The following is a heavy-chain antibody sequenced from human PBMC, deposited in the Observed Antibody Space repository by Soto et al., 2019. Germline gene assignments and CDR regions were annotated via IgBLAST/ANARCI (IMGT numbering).Heavy chain of an antibody. V-gene: IGHV1-18*04. J-gene: IGHJ6*02. Sequence: QVQLVQSGGEVKKPGASVKVSCQASGYTFISHGISWVRQDPGQGLEWMGWISGKNGNTNYAQKLQGRVTLTTDTSASTGYVDLRSLRSDDTAVYYCARVSSSVVVVPDYGMDVWGQGTTVTVSS. CDR3: ARVSSSVVVVPDYGMDV. CDR1: GYTFISHG. CDR2: ISGKNGNT. D-gene: IGHD3-16*02.